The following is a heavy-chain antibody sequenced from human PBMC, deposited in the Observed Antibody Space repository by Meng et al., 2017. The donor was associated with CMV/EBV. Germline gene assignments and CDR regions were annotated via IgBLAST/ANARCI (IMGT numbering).Heavy chain of an antibody. D-gene: IGHD1-26*01. Sequence: ASVKVSCKASGYTLTSYGISWVRQAPGQGLEWMGWISGYNGNTNYAQNLQGRVTMTTDTSTGTAYMELRSLRSDDTAVYYCASSYSGRSRYYFDYWGQGTLVTVSS. V-gene: IGHV1-18*01. CDR3: ASSYSGRSRYYFDY. CDR1: GYTLTSYG. CDR2: ISGYNGNT. J-gene: IGHJ4*02.